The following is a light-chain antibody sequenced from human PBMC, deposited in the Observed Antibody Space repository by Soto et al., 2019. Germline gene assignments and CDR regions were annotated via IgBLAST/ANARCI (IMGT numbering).Light chain of an antibody. Sequence: ELVLTQSPATLSLSPGERATLSCRASQSVAGYLAWYQQKPGQGPRLLIYDTSNRATGAPPRFSGSGSGTDFTLTISSLEPEDFAIYYCQHRSNWRMYTVGQGTKLEIK. CDR3: QHRSNWRMYT. J-gene: IGKJ2*01. CDR1: QSVAGY. CDR2: DTS. V-gene: IGKV3-11*01.